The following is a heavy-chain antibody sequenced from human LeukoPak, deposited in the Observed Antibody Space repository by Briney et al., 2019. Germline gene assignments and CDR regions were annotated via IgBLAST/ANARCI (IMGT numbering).Heavy chain of an antibody. CDR2: FDPEDGEA. V-gene: IGHV1-24*01. D-gene: IGHD5-24*01. CDR1: GYTLTELS. J-gene: IGHJ4*02. CDR3: ATQEGTSRDGYNLI. Sequence: ASVKVSCKVSGYTLTELSMHWVRQAPGKGLEWMGGFDPEDGEAIYAQKFQGRVTMTEDTSTDTAYMELSSLRSEDTAVYYCATQEGTSRDGYNLIWGQGTLVTVSS.